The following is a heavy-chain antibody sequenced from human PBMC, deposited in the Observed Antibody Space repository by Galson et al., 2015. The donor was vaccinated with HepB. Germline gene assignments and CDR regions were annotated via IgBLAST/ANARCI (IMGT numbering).Heavy chain of an antibody. CDR2: INAGKGNT. Sequence: SVKVSCKASGYTFTSYAMHWVRQAPGQRLEWMGWINAGKGNTKYSQKFQGRVTITRDTSASTAYMELSSLRSEDTAVYYCARDGPSSGWSDFDYWGQGTLVTVSS. D-gene: IGHD6-19*01. CDR1: GYTFTSYA. J-gene: IGHJ4*02. CDR3: ARDGPSSGWSDFDY. V-gene: IGHV1-3*01.